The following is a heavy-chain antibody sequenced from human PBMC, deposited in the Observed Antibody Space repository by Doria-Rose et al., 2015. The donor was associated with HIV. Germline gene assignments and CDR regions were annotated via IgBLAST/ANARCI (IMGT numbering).Heavy chain of an antibody. J-gene: IGHJ4*02. Sequence: QITLKESGPVLVKPTETLTLTCTVSGVSLSSPGMGVSWIRQPPGKALEWLANIFSDDEGSYKSSLKSRLTISRSTSKSQVVLTMTDMDPVDTATYYCARIKSSRWYHKYYFDFWGQGTLVIVSA. CDR2: IFSDDEG. D-gene: IGHD6-13*01. CDR1: GVSLSSPGMG. CDR3: ARIKSSRWYHKYYFDF. V-gene: IGHV2-26*01.